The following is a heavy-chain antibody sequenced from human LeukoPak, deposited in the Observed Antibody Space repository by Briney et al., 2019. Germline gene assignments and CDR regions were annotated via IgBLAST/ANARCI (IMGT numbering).Heavy chain of an antibody. V-gene: IGHV3-30*04. CDR3: ARDLTMVRGGPD. Sequence: GRSLRLSCAASGFTFSSYAMHWVRQAPGKGLEWVAVISYDGSNKYYADSVEGRFTISRDNSKNTLYLQMNSLRAEDTAVYYCARDLTMVRGGPDWGQGTLVTVSS. D-gene: IGHD3-10*01. J-gene: IGHJ4*02. CDR2: ISYDGSNK. CDR1: GFTFSSYA.